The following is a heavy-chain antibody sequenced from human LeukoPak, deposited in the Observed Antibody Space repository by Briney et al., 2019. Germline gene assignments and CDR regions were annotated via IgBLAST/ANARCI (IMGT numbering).Heavy chain of an antibody. J-gene: IGHJ3*02. CDR2: ISGSGGST. CDR1: GLTFSSYA. CDR3: AKDSILTGYYPCDAFDI. Sequence: GGSPRLSCAASGLTFSSYAMSWVRQAPGKGLKWVSGISGSGGSTYYADSVKGRFTNSRDNTKNTLYLQMNSLRAEDTAVDYCAKDSILTGYYPCDAFDIWGQGTMVTVSS. D-gene: IGHD3-9*01. V-gene: IGHV3-23*01.